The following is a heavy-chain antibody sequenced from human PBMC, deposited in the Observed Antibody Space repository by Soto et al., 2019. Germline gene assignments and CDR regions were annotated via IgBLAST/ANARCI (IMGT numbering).Heavy chain of an antibody. CDR3: ARDRYSSGSYYPLDY. V-gene: IGHV3-33*01. J-gene: IGHJ4*02. CDR2: IWYDGSDK. D-gene: IGHD3-10*01. Sequence: QVQLVESGGGEVQPGRSLRLSCAASGFTFSSYGMHWVRQAPGKGLEWVAVIWYDGSDKYYADSVKGRFTISRDNSKNTVYLQMNSLRAEDTAVYYCARDRYSSGSYYPLDYWGQGTLVIVSS. CDR1: GFTFSSYG.